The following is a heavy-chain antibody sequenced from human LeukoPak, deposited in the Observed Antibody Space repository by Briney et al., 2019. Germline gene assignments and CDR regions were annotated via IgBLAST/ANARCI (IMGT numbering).Heavy chain of an antibody. D-gene: IGHD5-12*01. CDR2: ISGSGGST. J-gene: IGHJ4*02. CDR3: AKRDSGYDLYTVTTIGH. Sequence: GGSLRLSCAASGFTFSSYAMSWVRQAPGKGLEWVSAISGSGGSTYYADSVKGRFTISRDNSKNTLYLQMNSLRAEDTAVYYCAKRDSGYDLYTVTTIGHWGQGTLVTVSS. V-gene: IGHV3-23*01. CDR1: GFTFSSYA.